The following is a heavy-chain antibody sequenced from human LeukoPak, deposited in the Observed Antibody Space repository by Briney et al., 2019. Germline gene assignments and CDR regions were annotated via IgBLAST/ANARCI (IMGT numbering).Heavy chain of an antibody. J-gene: IGHJ5*02. Sequence: GGSLRLSCAASGFTFSSYGMHWVRQAPGKGLEWVAFIRYDGSNKYYADSVKGRFTISRDNSKNTLYLQMNSLRAEDTAVYYCAKGVSGYYYFHWFDPWGQGTLVTVSS. CDR1: GFTFSSYG. V-gene: IGHV3-30*02. D-gene: IGHD3-22*01. CDR3: AKGVSGYYYFHWFDP. CDR2: IRYDGSNK.